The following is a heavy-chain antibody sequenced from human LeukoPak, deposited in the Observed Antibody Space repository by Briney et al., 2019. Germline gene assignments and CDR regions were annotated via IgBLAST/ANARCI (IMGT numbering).Heavy chain of an antibody. CDR2: ISSSSSYI. CDR1: GFTFSSYS. J-gene: IGHJ1*01. V-gene: IGHV3-21*01. D-gene: IGHD2-2*01. Sequence: GGSLRLSCAASGFTFSSYSMNWVRQAPGKGLEWVSSISSSSSYIYYADSVKGRFTISRDNAKNSLYLQMNSLRAEDTAVYYCARYCSSTSCYEGSAEYFQHWGQGTLVMVSS. CDR3: ARYCSSTSCYEGSAEYFQH.